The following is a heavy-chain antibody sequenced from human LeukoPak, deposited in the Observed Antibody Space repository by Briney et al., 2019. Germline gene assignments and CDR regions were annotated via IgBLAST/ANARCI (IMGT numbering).Heavy chain of an antibody. Sequence: GASVKVSCKVSGYTLTELSTHWVRQAPGKGLEWMGGFDPEDGETIYAQKFQGRVTMTEDTSTDTAYMELSSLRSEDTAVYYCATTGLTAVAAAFDYWGQGTLVTVSS. V-gene: IGHV1-24*01. D-gene: IGHD6-19*01. CDR3: ATTGLTAVAAAFDY. J-gene: IGHJ4*02. CDR1: GYTLTELS. CDR2: FDPEDGET.